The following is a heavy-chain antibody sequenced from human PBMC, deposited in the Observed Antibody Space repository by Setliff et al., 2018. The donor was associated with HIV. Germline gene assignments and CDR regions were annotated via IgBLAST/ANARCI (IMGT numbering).Heavy chain of an antibody. V-gene: IGHV3-30*18. J-gene: IGHJ4*02. CDR3: AKDQAGWLQLRSRLED. CDR2: ISFDESDK. D-gene: IGHD5-12*01. Sequence: TGGSLRLSCAASGFIFSNHGMHWVRQAPGKGLEWVAVISFDESDKQYADSVKGRFTISRDNSKNTLYLQMNGLRREDTAVYYCAKDQAGWLQLRSRLEDWGQGTLVTVSS. CDR1: GFIFSNHG.